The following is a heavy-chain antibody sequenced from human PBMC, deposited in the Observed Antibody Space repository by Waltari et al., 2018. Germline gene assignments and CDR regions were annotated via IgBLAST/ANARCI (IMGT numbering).Heavy chain of an antibody. V-gene: IGHV4-34*01. CDR3: ARGGVMSYSGAWRGVDY. CDR2: IDHTGST. J-gene: IGHJ4*02. CDR1: GGSFSGYY. Sequence: LKQWGPGMLKASETLSLRCGVHGGSFSGYYWTWIRQPPGKGLAWLGEIDHTGSTNYNSCLKSRISISANTSNNLFYLRLTSVAAADTGFYFFARGGVMSYSGAWRGVDYWGQGTQVTVSS. D-gene: IGHD6-25*01.